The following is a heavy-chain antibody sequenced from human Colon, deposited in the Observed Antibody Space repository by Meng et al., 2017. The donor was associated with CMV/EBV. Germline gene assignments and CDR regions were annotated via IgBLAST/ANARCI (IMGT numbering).Heavy chain of an antibody. CDR3: ARDFNSHYGRYYYGMDV. D-gene: IGHD3-16*01. CDR1: GYTFSSNY. CDR2: INPSGGST. V-gene: IGHV1-46*01. J-gene: IGHJ6*02. Sequence: ASVKVSCKASGYTFSSNYMHWVRQAPGQGLEWMGIINPSGGSTRYAQKFQGRLTMTRDTSTSTVHMELSSLRSEDTAVYYCARDFNSHYGRYYYGMDVWGQGTTVTVSS.